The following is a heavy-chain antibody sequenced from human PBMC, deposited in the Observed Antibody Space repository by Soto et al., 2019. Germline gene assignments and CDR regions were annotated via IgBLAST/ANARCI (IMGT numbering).Heavy chain of an antibody. Sequence: EVQLVESGGGLVQPGGSLRLSCAASGFTFSNYWMHWVRQAPGKGLMWVSRINPDGSRTTYADSVKGRFAISRHNAKNTLYLQMNSLRADDTSVHYCATVKLGSYDWFDPWGQGTLVTVSS. CDR1: GFTFSNYW. D-gene: IGHD2-15*01. CDR2: INPDGSRT. J-gene: IGHJ5*02. V-gene: IGHV3-74*01. CDR3: ATVKLGSYDWFDP.